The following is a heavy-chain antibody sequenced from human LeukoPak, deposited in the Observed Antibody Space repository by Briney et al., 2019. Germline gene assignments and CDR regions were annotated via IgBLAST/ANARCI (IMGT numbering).Heavy chain of an antibody. CDR1: GYTFTGYY. CDR3: ARGGLRVMVYRLYYMDV. J-gene: IGHJ6*03. Sequence: ASVKVSCKTSGYTFTGYYIHWVRQAPGQGLEWMGWIDPKNADTKFAQKFKNRITMSRDTSINTAYMELTRLRSDDTAVYYCARGGLRVMVYRLYYMDVWGKGTTVTVSS. D-gene: IGHD2-8*01. V-gene: IGHV1-2*02. CDR2: IDPKNADT.